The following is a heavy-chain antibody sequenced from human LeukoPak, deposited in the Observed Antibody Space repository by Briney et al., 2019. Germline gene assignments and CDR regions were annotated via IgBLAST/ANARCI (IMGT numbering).Heavy chain of an antibody. V-gene: IGHV4-31*03. CDR3: ARDRGRIAAAGPTDAFDI. CDR2: IYYSGST. Sequence: SETLSLTCTVSGGSISSGGYYWSWIRQHPGEGLEWIGYIYYSGSTYYNPSLKSRVTISVDTSKNQFSLKLSSVTAADTAVYYCARDRGRIAAAGPTDAFDIWGQGTMVTVSS. CDR1: GGSISSGGYY. D-gene: IGHD6-13*01. J-gene: IGHJ3*02.